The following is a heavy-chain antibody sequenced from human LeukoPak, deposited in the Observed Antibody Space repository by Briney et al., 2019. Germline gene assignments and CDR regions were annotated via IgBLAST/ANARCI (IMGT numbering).Heavy chain of an antibody. J-gene: IGHJ4*02. Sequence: GGSLRPSCAASGFTFSSYAMSWVRQAPGKGLEWVSAISGSGGSTYYADSVKGRFTISRDNSKNTLYLQMNSLRAEDTAVYYCARYSQGDYDYVWGSYRLYYFDYWGQGTLVTVSS. CDR1: GFTFSSYA. D-gene: IGHD3-16*02. V-gene: IGHV3-23*01. CDR3: ARYSQGDYDYVWGSYRLYYFDY. CDR2: ISGSGGST.